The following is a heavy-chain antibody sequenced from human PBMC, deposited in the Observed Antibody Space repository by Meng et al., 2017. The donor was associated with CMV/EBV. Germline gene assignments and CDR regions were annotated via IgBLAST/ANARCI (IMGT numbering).Heavy chain of an antibody. CDR3: ARDACSGGSCYLGVYYGMDV. J-gene: IGHJ6*02. Sequence: SVKVSCKASGGTFSSYTISWVRQAPGQGLEWMGRIIPILGIANYAQKFQGRVTITADKSTSTAYMELSSLRSEDTAVYYCARDACSGGSCYLGVYYGMDVWGQGTTVTVSS. CDR1: GGTFSSYT. V-gene: IGHV1-69*04. D-gene: IGHD2-15*01. CDR2: IIPILGIA.